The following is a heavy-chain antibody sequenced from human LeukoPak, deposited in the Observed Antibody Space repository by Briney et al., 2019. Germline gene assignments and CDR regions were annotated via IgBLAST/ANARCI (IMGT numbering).Heavy chain of an antibody. CDR1: GGSISSYY. D-gene: IGHD3-10*01. CDR2: IYYSGST. V-gene: IGHV4-59*08. J-gene: IGHJ4*02. CDR3: ASMVRGAALDY. Sequence: PSETLSLTCTVSGGSISSYYWSWIRQPPGKGLEWIGYIYYSGSTNYNPSLKSRVTISEDTSKNQFSLKLSSVTAADTAVYYCASMVRGAALDYWGQGTLVTVSS.